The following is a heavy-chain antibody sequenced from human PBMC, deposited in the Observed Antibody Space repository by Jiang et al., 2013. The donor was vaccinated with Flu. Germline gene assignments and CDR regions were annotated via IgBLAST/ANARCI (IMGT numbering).Heavy chain of an antibody. CDR2: ISSSSSYT. V-gene: IGHV3-11*06. J-gene: IGHJ3*02. CDR1: GFTFSDYY. D-gene: IGHD5-24*01. CDR3: ARDRGDGYNIDAFDI. Sequence: GGLVKPGGSLRLSCAASGFTFSDYYMSWIRQAPGKGLEWVSYISSSSSYTNYADSVKGRFTISRDNAKNSLYLQMNSLRAEDTAVYYCARDRGDGYNIDAFDIWGQGTMVTVSS.